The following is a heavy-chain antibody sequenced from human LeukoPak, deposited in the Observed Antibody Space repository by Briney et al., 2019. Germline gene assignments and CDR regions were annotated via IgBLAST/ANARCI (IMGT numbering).Heavy chain of an antibody. D-gene: IGHD4-17*01. J-gene: IGHJ4*02. CDR2: INPSVGST. CDR3: ARGDGDYSYFFDY. V-gene: IGHV1-46*01. CDR1: GYTFTSYY. Sequence: ASVKVSFKASGYTFTSYYIHWVRQAPGQGLEWMGIINPSVGSTNYEQKFQGRVTMTRDTSTSTVYMELSSLRSDDTAVYYCARGDGDYSYFFDYWGQGTRVIVYS.